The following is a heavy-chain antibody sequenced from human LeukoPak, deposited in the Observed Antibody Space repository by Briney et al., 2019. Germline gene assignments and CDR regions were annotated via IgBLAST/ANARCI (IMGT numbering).Heavy chain of an antibody. CDR1: VYTFISYG. D-gene: IGHD4/OR15-4a*01. V-gene: IGHV1-18*01. CDR2: ISGYNGNT. CDR3: AREVDSTMVLFDY. Sequence: ASVKVSCKASVYTFISYGISWVRQAPGQGLEWMGWISGYNGNTKYAQKVQDRVTMTTDTSTSTAYMELRSLRSDDTAVYYCAREVDSTMVLFDYWGQGTLVTVSS. J-gene: IGHJ4*02.